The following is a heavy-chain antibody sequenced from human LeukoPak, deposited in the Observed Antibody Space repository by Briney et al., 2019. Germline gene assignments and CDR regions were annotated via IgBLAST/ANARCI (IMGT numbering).Heavy chain of an antibody. V-gene: IGHV3-7*01. J-gene: IGHJ5*02. CDR1: GFTFSSYW. CDR2: IKQDGSEK. Sequence: GGSLRPSCAASGFTFSSYWMSWVRQAPGKGLEWVANIKQDGSEKYYVNSVKGRFTISRDNAKNSLYLQMNSLRAEDTAVYYCARELYYYGSGSYYSVAPNWFDPWGQGTLVTVSS. D-gene: IGHD3-10*01. CDR3: ARELYYYGSGSYYSVAPNWFDP.